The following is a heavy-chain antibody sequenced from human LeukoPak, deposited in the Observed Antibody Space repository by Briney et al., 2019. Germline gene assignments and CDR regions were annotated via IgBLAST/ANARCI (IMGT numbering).Heavy chain of an antibody. Sequence: ASVKVSCKASGYTFTGYYMHWVRQAPGQGLEWMGWINPNSGGTNYAQKFQGWVTMTRDTSISTAYMELSRLRSDDTAVYYCARATMLRGAIRGFDYWGQGTLVTVSS. J-gene: IGHJ4*02. V-gene: IGHV1-2*04. CDR2: INPNSGGT. D-gene: IGHD3-10*01. CDR3: ARATMLRGAIRGFDY. CDR1: GYTFTGYY.